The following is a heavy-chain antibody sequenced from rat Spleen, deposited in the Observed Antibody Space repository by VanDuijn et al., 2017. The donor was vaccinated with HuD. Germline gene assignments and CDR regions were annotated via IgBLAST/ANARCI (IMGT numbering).Heavy chain of an antibody. V-gene: IGHV5S13*01. CDR3: AKVLSGSFDY. Sequence: EVQLVESGGGLVQPGRSLKLSCTASGFVYNNYVMAWVRQAPTKGLEWVASISPGGGFTFYRDSVKGRFTISRDDAKNTLYLQMDSLRSEDTATYYFAKVLSGSFDYWGQGVMVTVSS. D-gene: IGHD5-1*01. CDR2: ISPGGGFT. CDR1: GFVYNNYV. J-gene: IGHJ2*01.